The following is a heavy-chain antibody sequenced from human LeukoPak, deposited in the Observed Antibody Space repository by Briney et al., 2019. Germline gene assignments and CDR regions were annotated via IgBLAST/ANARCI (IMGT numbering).Heavy chain of an antibody. J-gene: IGHJ6*03. Sequence: SETLSLTCVVSGDSTSDYYWTWIRQPPGKGLEWLGYIYYSGSTSYNPSLESRITMSVDTSKNQFSLKLTSVTAADTADYYCARLNTDYGEGYHYYLDVWGKGTTVTVSS. V-gene: IGHV4-59*01. CDR1: GDSTSDYY. D-gene: IGHD4-17*01. CDR3: ARLNTDYGEGYHYYLDV. CDR2: IYYSGST.